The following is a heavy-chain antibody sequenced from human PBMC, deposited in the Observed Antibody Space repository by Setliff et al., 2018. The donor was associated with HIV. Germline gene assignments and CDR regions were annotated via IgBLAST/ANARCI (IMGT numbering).Heavy chain of an antibody. CDR1: GGSISSSSYY. V-gene: IGHV4-39*07. J-gene: IGHJ3*01. CDR2: INHSGGT. D-gene: IGHD7-27*01. Sequence: SETLSLTCTVSGGSISSSSYYWGWIRQPPGKGLEWIGEINHSGGTNYNPSLKSRVTMSIDTSKNQFSLNVSSVTAADTAVYYCARGWGHDGFDFWGQGTMVTVSS. CDR3: ARGWGHDGFDF.